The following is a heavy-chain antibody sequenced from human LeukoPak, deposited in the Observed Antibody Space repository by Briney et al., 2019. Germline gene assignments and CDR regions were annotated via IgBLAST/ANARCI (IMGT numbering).Heavy chain of an antibody. Sequence: SVKVSCKSSGGTFSSYAISWVRQAPGQGLEWMGGIIPIFGTANYAQKFQGRVTITADESTSTAYMELSSLRSEDTAVYYCAKPYYGSGAFDYWGQGTLVTVSS. J-gene: IGHJ4*02. D-gene: IGHD3-10*01. CDR2: IIPIFGTA. V-gene: IGHV1-69*13. CDR1: GGTFSSYA. CDR3: AKPYYGSGAFDY.